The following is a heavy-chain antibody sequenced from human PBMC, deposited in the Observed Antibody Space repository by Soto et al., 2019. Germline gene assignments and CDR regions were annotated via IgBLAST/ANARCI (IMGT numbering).Heavy chain of an antibody. D-gene: IGHD6-13*01. CDR3: ATSYGNAWYTY. V-gene: IGHV4-34*10. J-gene: IGHJ4*02. CDR1: GGSFSGYY. CDR2: MHYTGFS. Sequence: SETLSLTCAVYGGSFSGYYWSWIRQPPGKGLEWIGYMHYTGFSFYNPSLKSRVAMSVDKSKNEFTLQLTSVTAGDTAVYYCATSYGNAWYTYWGQGIQVTSPQ.